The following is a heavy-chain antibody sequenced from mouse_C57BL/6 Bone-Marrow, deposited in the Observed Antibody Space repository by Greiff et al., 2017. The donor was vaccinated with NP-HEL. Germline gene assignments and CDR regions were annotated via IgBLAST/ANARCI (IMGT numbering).Heavy chain of an antibody. CDR3: ARSIYYGSSAYAMDY. CDR2: IYPRSGHT. Sequence: VQLQQSGAELARPGASVKLSCKASGYTFTSYGISWVKQRTGQGLEWIGEIYPRSGHTYYNEKFKGKATLTADKSSSTAYMELRSLTSEDSAVYFCARSIYYGSSAYAMDYWGQGTSVTVSS. D-gene: IGHD1-1*01. V-gene: IGHV1-81*01. CDR1: GYTFTSYG. J-gene: IGHJ4*01.